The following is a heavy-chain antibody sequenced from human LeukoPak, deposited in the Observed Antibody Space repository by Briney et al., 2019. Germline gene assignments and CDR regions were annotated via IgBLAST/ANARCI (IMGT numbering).Heavy chain of an antibody. CDR1: GGSISSYY. J-gene: IGHJ4*02. Sequence: SETLSLTCTVSGGSISSYYWSWIRQPPGKGLEWIGYIYYSGSTNYNPSLKSRVTISVDTSKNQFSLKLSSVTAADTAVYYCAREGHTGYCSSTSCHTPFDYWGQGTLVTVSS. D-gene: IGHD2-2*01. V-gene: IGHV4-59*01. CDR3: AREGHTGYCSSTSCHTPFDY. CDR2: IYYSGST.